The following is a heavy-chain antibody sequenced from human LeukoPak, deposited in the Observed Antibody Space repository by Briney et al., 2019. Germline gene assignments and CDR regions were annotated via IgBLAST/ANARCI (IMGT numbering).Heavy chain of an antibody. J-gene: IGHJ4*02. CDR3: ARDASRDSSGYYPFDY. CDR2: INEDGSYK. CDR1: GFTFTSYW. V-gene: IGHV3-7*01. D-gene: IGHD3-22*01. Sequence: PGGSLRLSCAVSGFTFTSYWMSWVRQAPGKGLEWVANINEDGSYKYHADSVKGRLTISRDNAKNSLYLQMNSLRAEDTAVYYCARDASRDSSGYYPFDYWGQGTLVTVSS.